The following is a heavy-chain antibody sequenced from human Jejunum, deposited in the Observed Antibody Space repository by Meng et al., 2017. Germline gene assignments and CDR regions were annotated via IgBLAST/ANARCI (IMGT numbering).Heavy chain of an antibody. V-gene: IGHV4-59*01. Sequence: QMHLQEWGPGLVEPSETLSLTCTVSGGSISNYYWSWSRQPPGKGLEWIGYIYYSGTTNYNPSLKSRVTISIDTSKNQFSLKLNSVTAADTAVYYCAGDSSGYNWLDPWGQGTLVTVSS. J-gene: IGHJ5*02. CDR1: GGSISNYY. CDR3: AGDSSGYNWLDP. D-gene: IGHD6-19*01. CDR2: IYYSGTT.